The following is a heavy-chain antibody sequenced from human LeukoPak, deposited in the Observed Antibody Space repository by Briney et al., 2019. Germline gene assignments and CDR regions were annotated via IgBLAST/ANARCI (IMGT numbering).Heavy chain of an antibody. D-gene: IGHD6-19*01. CDR2: VYYCGST. J-gene: IGHJ4*02. V-gene: IGHV4-59*08. Sequence: PSDTLSLPCTVSGGPISRYYWSWTRQPPGEGLVGIGYVYYCGSTIHNPSLKSRVTISVDKSKNQLSLKLSSVTAADTAVYYCARGPPYSSGWHWGHPFDYWGQGTLVTVSS. CDR3: ARGPPYSSGWHWGHPFDY. CDR1: GGPISRYY.